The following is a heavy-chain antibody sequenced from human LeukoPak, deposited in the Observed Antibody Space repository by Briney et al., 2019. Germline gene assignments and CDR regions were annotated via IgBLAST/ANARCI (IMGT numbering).Heavy chain of an antibody. D-gene: IGHD6-13*01. Sequence: GASVKVSCKVSGYTLTELSMHWVRQAPGKGLEWMGGFDPEDGETIYAQKFQGRVTMTEDTSTDTAYMELSSLRSEDTAVYFCATDDGHSSVDYFQHWGQGTLVTVSS. CDR2: FDPEDGET. J-gene: IGHJ1*01. CDR3: ATDDGHSSVDYFQH. CDR1: GYTLTELS. V-gene: IGHV1-24*01.